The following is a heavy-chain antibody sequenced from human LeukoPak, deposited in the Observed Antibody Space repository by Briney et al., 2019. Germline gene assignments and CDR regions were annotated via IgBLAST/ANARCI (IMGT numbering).Heavy chain of an antibody. J-gene: IGHJ5*02. CDR3: TKNHRSSVGTACMLHQA. CDR1: GFTFSTYA. D-gene: IGHD5/OR15-5a*01. V-gene: IGHV3-23*01. CDR2: ITSGGGDA. Sequence: GGSLRLSCAASGFTFSTYAMSWVRQAPGKGLEWVSIITSGGGDAYYADPVKERFAISRDNSTSTLHLQLISRRAADTAVYYCTKNHRSSVGTACMLHQAWGQGALVTVSS.